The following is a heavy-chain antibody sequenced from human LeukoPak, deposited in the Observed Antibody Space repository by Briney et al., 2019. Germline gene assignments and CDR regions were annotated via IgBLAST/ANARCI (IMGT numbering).Heavy chain of an antibody. CDR1: VYTFTGYY. J-gene: IGHJ6*03. D-gene: IGHD3-10*01. V-gene: IGHV1-2*02. CDR2: INPNSGGT. CDR3: ARGFGELYYYYYYMDV. Sequence: ASLKVSCTASVYTFTGYYMHWVRQAPGQRLEWMGWINPNSGGTNYAQKFQGRVTMTRDTSISTAYMELSRLRSDDTAVYYCARGFGELYYYYYYMDVWGKGTTVTVSS.